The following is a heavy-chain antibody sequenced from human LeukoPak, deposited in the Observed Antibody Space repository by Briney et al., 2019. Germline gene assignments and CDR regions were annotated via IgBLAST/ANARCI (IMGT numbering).Heavy chain of an antibody. J-gene: IGHJ4*02. CDR2: IITILGIA. Sequence: GRSVKVSCKASGYTFTTYYLHWVRQAPGQGLEWMGRIITILGIANYAQKFQGRVTITADKSTSTAYMELSSLRSEDTAVYYCARDWAGSYYDYWGQGTLVTVSS. CDR1: GYTFTTYY. V-gene: IGHV1-69*04. D-gene: IGHD1-26*01. CDR3: ARDWAGSYYDY.